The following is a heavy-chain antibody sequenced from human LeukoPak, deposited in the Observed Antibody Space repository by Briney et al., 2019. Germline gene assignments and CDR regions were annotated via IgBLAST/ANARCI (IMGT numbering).Heavy chain of an antibody. J-gene: IGHJ4*02. Sequence: SETLSLTCTVSGGSISSYYWSWIRQPPGRGLEWIGYIYYSGSTNYNPSLKSRVTISVDTSKNQFSLKLSSVTAADTAVYYCARDSSSGLVNYWGQGTLVTVSS. CDR2: IYYSGST. D-gene: IGHD1-26*01. CDR3: ARDSSSGLVNY. V-gene: IGHV4-59*01. CDR1: GGSISSYY.